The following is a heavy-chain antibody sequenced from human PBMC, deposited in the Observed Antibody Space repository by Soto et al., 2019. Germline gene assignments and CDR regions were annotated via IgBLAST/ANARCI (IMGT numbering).Heavy chain of an antibody. D-gene: IGHD6-19*01. Sequence: QIQLVQSGAEVKKPGASVKVSCQASGYTFTNHGFSWVRQAPGQGLEWMGWISAYDGHTNHAQKFQGRVTMTTDTSTNTAYMELRSLRADDTAAYYCARDGIGVAGYGMDVWGQGTTVSVSS. V-gene: IGHV1-18*01. J-gene: IGHJ6*02. CDR1: GYTFTNHG. CDR3: ARDGIGVAGYGMDV. CDR2: ISAYDGHT.